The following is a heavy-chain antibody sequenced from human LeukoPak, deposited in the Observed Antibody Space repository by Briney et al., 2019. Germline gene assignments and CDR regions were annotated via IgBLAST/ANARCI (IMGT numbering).Heavy chain of an antibody. CDR1: GYTFTGYY. D-gene: IGHD3-10*01. CDR3: AVYGSGSYYKGYYFDY. V-gene: IGHV1-2*02. Sequence: GASVKVSCKASGYTFTGYYMHWVRQVPGQGLEWMGWINPNSGGTNYAQKFQGRVTMTRDTSISTAYMELSRLRSDDTAVYYCAVYGSGSYYKGYYFDYWGQGTLVTVSS. J-gene: IGHJ4*02. CDR2: INPNSGGT.